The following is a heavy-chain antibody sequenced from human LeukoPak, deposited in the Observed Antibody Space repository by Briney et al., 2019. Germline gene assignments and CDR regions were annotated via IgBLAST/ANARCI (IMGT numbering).Heavy chain of an antibody. J-gene: IGHJ4*02. CDR3: AVVAATLDY. D-gene: IGHD2-15*01. Sequence: GGSLRLSCAASGFTFSSYSMSWVRQAPGKGLEWVANIKQDGSEKYYVDSVKGRFTISRDNAKNSLYLQMNSLRAEDTAVYYCAVVAATLDYWGQGTLVTVSS. CDR2: IKQDGSEK. V-gene: IGHV3-7*01. CDR1: GFTFSSYS.